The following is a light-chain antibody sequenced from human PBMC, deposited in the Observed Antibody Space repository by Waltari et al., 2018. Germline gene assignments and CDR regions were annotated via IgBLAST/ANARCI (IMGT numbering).Light chain of an antibody. J-gene: IGLJ2*01. CDR2: DVS. Sequence: QSALTQPASVSGSPGQSLSISCTGTSIDIGPFDYVAWYQQQPGKAPKMMIYDVSQRPSGVSNRFSGSKSGNTASLIISGLQSEDEGDYYCSSYSGTNTRVIFGGGTKLTVL. CDR1: SIDIGPFDY. CDR3: SSYSGTNTRVI. V-gene: IGLV2-14*03.